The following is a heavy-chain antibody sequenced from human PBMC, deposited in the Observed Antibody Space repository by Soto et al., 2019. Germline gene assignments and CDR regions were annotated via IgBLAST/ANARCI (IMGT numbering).Heavy chain of an antibody. V-gene: IGHV4-4*02. D-gene: IGHD6-19*01. CDR3: AYSTGWYRHDI. Sequence: QVQLQESGPGLVKPSGTLSLTCAVSGDSISSSKWWTWVRQPPGKGLEWIGDIFHSGDTNYNPSLKSRVFISVDKPQNQFSLKVSSVTAADTAVYYCAYSTGWYRHDIWGQGTLVTVSS. CDR1: GDSISSSKW. CDR2: IFHSGDT. J-gene: IGHJ3*02.